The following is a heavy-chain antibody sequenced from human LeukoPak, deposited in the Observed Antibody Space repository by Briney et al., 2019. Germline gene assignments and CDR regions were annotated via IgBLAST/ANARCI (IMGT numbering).Heavy chain of an antibody. CDR1: GFTLSSYA. CDR3: ASNVMTTIVFGFFDY. CDR2: ISYDGSNK. D-gene: IGHD5-24*01. J-gene: IGHJ4*02. V-gene: IGHV3-30-3*01. Sequence: PGGSLRLSCAASGFTLSSYAMHWVRQAPGKGLEWVAVISYDGSNKYYADSVKGRFTISRDGSKNTLYLQINSLRAEDTAVYYCASNVMTTIVFGFFDYWGQGTLVTVSS.